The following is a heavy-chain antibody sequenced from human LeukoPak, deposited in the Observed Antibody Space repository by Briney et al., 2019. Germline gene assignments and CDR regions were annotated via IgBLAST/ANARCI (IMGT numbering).Heavy chain of an antibody. V-gene: IGHV1-69*05. CDR1: GGTFSSYA. J-gene: IGHJ3*02. D-gene: IGHD6-13*01. CDR2: IIPIFGTA. CDR3: ARVQSSSWFDDAFDI. Sequence: ASVKVSCKASGGTFSSYAISWVRQAPGQGLEWMGGIIPIFGTANYAQKFQGRVTITTDESTSTAYMELSSLRSEDTAVYYCARVQSSSWFDDAFDIWGQGTMVTVSS.